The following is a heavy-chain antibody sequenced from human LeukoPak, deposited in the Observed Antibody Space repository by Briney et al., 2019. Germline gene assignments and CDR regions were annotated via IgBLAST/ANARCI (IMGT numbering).Heavy chain of an antibody. Sequence: GASVKVSCKASGGTFSSYAISWVRQAPGQGLEWMGRIIPIFGTANYAQKFQGRVTITADKSTSTAYMELSSLRSEDTAVYHCARVADYYDSSGPWGQGTLVTVSS. CDR1: GGTFSSYA. V-gene: IGHV1-69*06. J-gene: IGHJ5*02. CDR2: IIPIFGTA. D-gene: IGHD3-22*01. CDR3: ARVADYYDSSGP.